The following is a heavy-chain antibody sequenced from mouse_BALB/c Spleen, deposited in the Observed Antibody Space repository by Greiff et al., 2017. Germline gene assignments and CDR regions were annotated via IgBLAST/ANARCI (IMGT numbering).Heavy chain of an antibody. Sequence: QVQLQQSGPELVKPGASVKISCKASGYAFSSSWMNWVKQRPGQGLEWIGRIYPGDGDTNYNGKFKGKATLTADKSSSTAYMQLSSLTSVDSAVYFCARGGYGYAMDYWGQGTSVTVSS. CDR1: GYAFSSSW. V-gene: IGHV1-82*01. D-gene: IGHD3-2*02. CDR3: ARGGYGYAMDY. J-gene: IGHJ4*01. CDR2: IYPGDGDT.